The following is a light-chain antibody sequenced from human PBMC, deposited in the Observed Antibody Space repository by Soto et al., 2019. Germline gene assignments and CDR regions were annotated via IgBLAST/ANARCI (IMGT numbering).Light chain of an antibody. CDR1: QSVNIY. J-gene: IGKJ1*01. V-gene: IGKV3-15*01. CDR3: QQYGSSGT. CDR2: DAS. Sequence: EIVMTQSPATLSVSPGERATLSCRASQSVNIYLAWYQQKPGQAPRLLIFDASTRAAGIPARFSGSGSGTDFTLTISRLEPEDFAVYYCQQYGSSGTFGQGTKVDIK.